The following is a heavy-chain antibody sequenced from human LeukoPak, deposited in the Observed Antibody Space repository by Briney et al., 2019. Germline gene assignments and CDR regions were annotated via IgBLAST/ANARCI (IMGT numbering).Heavy chain of an antibody. J-gene: IGHJ4*02. V-gene: IGHV1-69*04. Sequence: ASVKVSCKASGDTFSRNAISWVRQAPGQGPEWMGRIIPILGTAEYAEKVQGRVTITADKTTTTAYMELSSLKSEDTALYYCARGKGFVGHFDYWGQGTLVTV. CDR2: IIPILGTA. CDR3: ARGKGFVGHFDY. CDR1: GDTFSRNA. D-gene: IGHD3-3*01.